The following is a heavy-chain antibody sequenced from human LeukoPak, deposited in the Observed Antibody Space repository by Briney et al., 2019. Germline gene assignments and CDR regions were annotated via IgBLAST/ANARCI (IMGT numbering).Heavy chain of an antibody. J-gene: IGHJ4*02. D-gene: IGHD1-26*01. CDR1: GVTLSSFA. Sequence: GGSLRLSCAASGVTLSSFAMSWARQAPGKGLEWVSGISSSGSGDNTYYADSVKGRFTISRDNSMNTVYLQMNNLRAEDTAVYYCVKDYRVGSSPAFGDFWGQGTLVTVSS. CDR3: VKDYRVGSSPAFGDF. V-gene: IGHV3-23*01. CDR2: ISSSGSGDNT.